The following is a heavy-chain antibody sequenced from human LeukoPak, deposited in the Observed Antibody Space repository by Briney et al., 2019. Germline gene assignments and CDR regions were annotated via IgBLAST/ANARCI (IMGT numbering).Heavy chain of an antibody. J-gene: IGHJ3*02. V-gene: IGHV4-39*07. Sequence: SETLSLTCTVSGASITNSAYHWGWIRQPPGKGLEWIGSINYSGGTHYNPSLKSRVTISVDTSKNQFSLKLSSVTAADTAVYYCARAAALNYDYVWGSYRLDAFDIWGQGTMVTVSS. CDR2: INYSGGT. D-gene: IGHD3-16*02. CDR1: GASITNSAYH. CDR3: ARAAALNYDYVWGSYRLDAFDI.